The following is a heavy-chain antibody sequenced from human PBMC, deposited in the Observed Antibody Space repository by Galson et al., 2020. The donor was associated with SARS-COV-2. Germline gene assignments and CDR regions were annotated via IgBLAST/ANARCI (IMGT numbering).Heavy chain of an antibody. CDR3: GRDEGNIAAGGGNDY. CDR1: GYTFTSYG. J-gene: IGHJ4*02. D-gene: IGHD6-13*01. CDR2: ISAYNGNT. V-gene: IGHV1-18*04. Sequence: ASVKVSCKASGYTFTSYGISWVRQAPGQGLEWMGWISAYNGNTNYAQKLQGRVTMTTDTSTSTAYMELRSLRSDDTAVYYCGRDEGNIAAGGGNDYWGPGTLVTVSS.